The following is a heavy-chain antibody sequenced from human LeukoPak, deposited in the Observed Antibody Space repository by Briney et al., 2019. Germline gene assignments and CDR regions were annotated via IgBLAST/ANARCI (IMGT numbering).Heavy chain of an antibody. CDR3: ARDSPRDYYDSSGYYYYAFDI. CDR1: GGSISSYY. D-gene: IGHD3-22*01. V-gene: IGHV4-4*07. J-gene: IGHJ3*02. CDR2: IYTSAST. Sequence: SETLSLTCTVSGGSISSYYWSWIRQPAGKGLEWIGRIYTSASTNYNPSLTSRVTMSVDTSKNQFSLKLSSVTAADTAVYYCARDSPRDYYDSSGYYYYAFDIWGQGTMVTVSS.